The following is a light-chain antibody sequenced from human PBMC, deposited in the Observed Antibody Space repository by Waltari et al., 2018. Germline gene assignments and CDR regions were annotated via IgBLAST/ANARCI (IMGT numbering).Light chain of an antibody. CDR1: HSNLGSNY. Sequence: QSVLTQPPSASETPGQRVTISCSGSHSNLGSNYLYWYQQLPGSAPKLLLYRNNLRPSGVPDRCSASKYGTVASLVISGLRSEDEGVYYCASWDESHYVFGGGTTVTVL. CDR2: RNN. V-gene: IGLV1-47*01. J-gene: IGLJ1*01. CDR3: ASWDESHYV.